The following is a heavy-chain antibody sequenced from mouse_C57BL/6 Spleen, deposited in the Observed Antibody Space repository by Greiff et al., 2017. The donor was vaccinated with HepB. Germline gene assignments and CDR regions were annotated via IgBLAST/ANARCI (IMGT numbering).Heavy chain of an antibody. Sequence: QVQLQQPGAELVKPGASVKMSCKASGYTFTSYWITWVKQRPGQGLEWIGDIYPGSGSTNYNEKFKSKATLPVDTSSSTASMQLSSLTSEDSAVYYCARLFITTVVAHYYAMDYWGQGTSVTVSS. CDR1: GYTFTSYW. CDR2: IYPGSGST. V-gene: IGHV1-55*01. CDR3: ARLFITTVVAHYYAMDY. J-gene: IGHJ4*01. D-gene: IGHD1-1*01.